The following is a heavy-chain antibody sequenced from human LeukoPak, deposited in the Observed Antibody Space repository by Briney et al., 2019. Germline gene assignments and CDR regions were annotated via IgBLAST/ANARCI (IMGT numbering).Heavy chain of an antibody. Sequence: PGGSLRLSCAASGFTFSSYWMSWVRQAPGKGLEWVANIKKDGSEKYYVDSVKGRFTISRDNAKNSLFLQMNSLRGEDTAVYYCARCATGKTFGSLREIKKSREIDYWGQGTLVTVSS. D-gene: IGHD1-1*01. CDR2: IKKDGSEK. CDR1: GFTFSSYW. J-gene: IGHJ4*02. V-gene: IGHV3-7*01. CDR3: ARCATGKTFGSLREIKKSREIDY.